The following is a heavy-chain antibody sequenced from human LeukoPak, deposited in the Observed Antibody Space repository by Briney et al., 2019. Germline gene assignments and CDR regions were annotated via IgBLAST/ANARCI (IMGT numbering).Heavy chain of an antibody. D-gene: IGHD6-6*01. J-gene: IGHJ4*02. V-gene: IGHV4-30-4*01. Sequence: SETLSLTCTVSGASISSDDSYWTWIRQPPGKGLEWIGFLYYSGITYYTPSLKSRVTMSMDTSKNQFSLKLTSVTAADTAVYYCARIDAPPFSTIAGRGPFDSWGQGTLVTVSS. CDR1: GASISSDDSY. CDR3: ARIDAPPFSTIAGRGPFDS. CDR2: LYYSGIT.